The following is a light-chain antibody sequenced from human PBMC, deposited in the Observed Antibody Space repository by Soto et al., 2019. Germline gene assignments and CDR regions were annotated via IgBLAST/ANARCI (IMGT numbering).Light chain of an antibody. V-gene: IGKV3-11*01. CDR2: DAS. J-gene: IGKJ3*01. CDR1: QTVSSY. Sequence: EIVLTQSPATLSLSPGERATLSCRASQTVSSYLAWYQQKPGQAPRLLIYDASNRAPGIPARFSGSGSGTDFTLTISRLEPEDFAVYFCQQRSDWPPFTFGPGTKVDIK. CDR3: QQRSDWPPFT.